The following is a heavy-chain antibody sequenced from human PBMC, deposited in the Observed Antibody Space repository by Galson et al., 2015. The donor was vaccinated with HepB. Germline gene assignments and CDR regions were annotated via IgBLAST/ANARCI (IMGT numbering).Heavy chain of an antibody. CDR3: ARARYSSSPPDY. Sequence: SVKVSCKAYGYIFSSYGISWVRQAPGQGLEWMGWISVYNGNRNYAQKVQGRDTMTTDTSTNTVYMEVRSLRSDDTAVYYCARARYSSSPPDYWGQGTLVTVSS. CDR2: ISVYNGNR. D-gene: IGHD6-6*01. V-gene: IGHV1-18*01. J-gene: IGHJ4*02. CDR1: GYIFSSYG.